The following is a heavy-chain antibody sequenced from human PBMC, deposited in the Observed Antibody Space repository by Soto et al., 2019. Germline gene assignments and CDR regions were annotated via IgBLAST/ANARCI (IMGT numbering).Heavy chain of an antibody. CDR2: ISGIGGGGST. V-gene: IGHV3-23*01. CDR3: AQPCGRYREVVDY. J-gene: IGHJ4*01. D-gene: IGHD3-16*02. Sequence: GSLRLSCAASGFTFSSHLMHWVRQAPGQGLEWVSGISGIGGGGSTFYTDSVKGRFTISRDNSKNTLYLQMSSLRVEDTAIYHCAQPCGRYREVVDYLGDGTLVSFCS. CDR1: GFTFSSHL.